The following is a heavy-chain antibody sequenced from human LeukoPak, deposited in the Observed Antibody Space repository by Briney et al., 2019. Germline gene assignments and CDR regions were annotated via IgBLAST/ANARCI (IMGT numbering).Heavy chain of an antibody. V-gene: IGHV4-38-2*01. Sequence: AETLTLTCGVSGYLISRGHYWGWIGPPPGTGLEWIENIYHTGSTYYNPSLRSRVTISVDTSKNQFFLKSTSVTAADTAVYYCARGLEGYSAGWSRFFEYWGQGTLATVSS. CDR1: GYLISRGHY. J-gene: IGHJ4*02. CDR2: IYHTGST. CDR3: ARGLEGYSAGWSRFFEY. D-gene: IGHD6-19*01.